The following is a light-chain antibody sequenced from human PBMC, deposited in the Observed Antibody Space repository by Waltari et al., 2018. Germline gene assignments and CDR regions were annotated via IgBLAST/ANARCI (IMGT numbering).Light chain of an antibody. CDR3: HQRRNWPGT. CDR2: DAS. J-gene: IGKJ1*01. CDR1: QNIINF. V-gene: IGKV3-11*01. Sequence: EIVLTQSPATLSLSPGDRATLSCRASQNIINFLAWYQQKPGQAPRLLIFDASKRATGIPARFSGSGSGTDFTLTISSLEPEDFAVYYCHQRRNWPGTFGQETKVEIK.